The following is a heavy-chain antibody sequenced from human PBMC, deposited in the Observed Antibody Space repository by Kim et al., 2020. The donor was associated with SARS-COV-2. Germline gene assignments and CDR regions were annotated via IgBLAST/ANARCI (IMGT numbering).Heavy chain of an antibody. V-gene: IGHV3-30*07. CDR3: ARGPSSSWYGDPYYYYGMDV. J-gene: IGHJ6*02. Sequence: GRLTISRDNSKNTLYLQMNSLRAEDTAVYYCARGPSSSWYGDPYYYYGMDVWGQWTTVTVSS. D-gene: IGHD6-13*01.